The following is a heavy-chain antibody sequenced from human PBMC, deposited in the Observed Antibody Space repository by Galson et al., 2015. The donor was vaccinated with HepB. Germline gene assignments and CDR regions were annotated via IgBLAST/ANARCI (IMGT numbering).Heavy chain of an antibody. CDR3: ARDNSPRYGDYGYYYYGMDV. J-gene: IGHJ6*02. CDR2: IWYDGSNK. V-gene: IGHV3-33*08. CDR1: GFTFSSYG. D-gene: IGHD4-17*01. Sequence: SLRLSCAASGFTFSSYGMHWVRQAPGKGLEWVAVIWYDGSNKYYADSVKGRFTISRDNSKNTLYLQMNSLRAEDTAVYYCARDNSPRYGDYGYYYYGMDVWGQGTTVTVSS.